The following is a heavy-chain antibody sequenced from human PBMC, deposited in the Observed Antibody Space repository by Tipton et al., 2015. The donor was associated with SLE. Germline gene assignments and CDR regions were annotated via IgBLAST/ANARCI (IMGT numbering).Heavy chain of an antibody. D-gene: IGHD6-13*01. CDR3: AKLPRLPFGFSSSWYRDY. J-gene: IGHJ4*02. CDR1: GGSISGSY. V-gene: IGHV4-34*01. CDR2: INHSGNT. Sequence: GLVKPSETLFLTCTVSGGSISGSYWSWIRQPPGKGLEWIGEINHSGNTNYNPSLKSRVTISVDTSKNQFSLKLTSVTAADTAVFYCAKLPRLPFGFSSSWYRDYWGQGTLVTVSS.